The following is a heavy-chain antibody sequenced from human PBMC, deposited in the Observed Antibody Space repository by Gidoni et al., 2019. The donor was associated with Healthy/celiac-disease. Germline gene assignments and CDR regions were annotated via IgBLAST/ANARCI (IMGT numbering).Heavy chain of an antibody. D-gene: IGHD2-15*01. J-gene: IGHJ4*02. V-gene: IGHV3-73*01. CDR3: TRPVYCSGGSCYSEI. CDR2: IRSKANSYAT. Sequence: EVQLVESGGGLVQPGGSLKLSCAASGFTFSGSAMHWVRQASGKGLDWVGRIRSKANSYATAYAASVKGRFTISRDDSKNTAYLQMNSLKTEDTAVYYCTRPVYCSGGSCYSEIWGQGTLVTVSS. CDR1: GFTFSGSA.